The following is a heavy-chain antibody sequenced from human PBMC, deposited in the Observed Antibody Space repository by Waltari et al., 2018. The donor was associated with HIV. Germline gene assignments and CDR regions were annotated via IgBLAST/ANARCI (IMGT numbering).Heavy chain of an antibody. Sequence: QVQLVQSGAEVKKPGASVKVSCKASGYTFTGYYMHWVRQAPGQGLEWMGRINPNSGGTNYAQKFQGRVTMTRDTSISTAYMELSRLRSDDTAVYYCARDQDKNGGGSYWSWFDPWGQGTLVTVSS. CDR2: INPNSGGT. D-gene: IGHD1-26*01. CDR3: ARDQDKNGGGSYWSWFDP. CDR1: GYTFTGYY. J-gene: IGHJ5*02. V-gene: IGHV1-2*06.